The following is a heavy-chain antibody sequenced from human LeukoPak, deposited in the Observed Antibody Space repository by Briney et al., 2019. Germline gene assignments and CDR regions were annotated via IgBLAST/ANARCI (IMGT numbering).Heavy chain of an antibody. Sequence: GGSLRLSCAASEFTFSTYWMTWVRQAPGKGLEWVANIEPPGSETYYVDPVKGRSTISRDNAKNLLYLQMNSLRAEDTAVYYCGRFGYEAAVDYWGQGTLVTVSS. CDR3: GRFGYEAAVDY. CDR1: EFTFSTYW. V-gene: IGHV3-7*01. J-gene: IGHJ4*02. CDR2: IEPPGSET. D-gene: IGHD6-13*01.